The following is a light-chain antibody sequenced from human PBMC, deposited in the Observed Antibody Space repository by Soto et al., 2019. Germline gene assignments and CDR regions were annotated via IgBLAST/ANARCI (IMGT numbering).Light chain of an antibody. Sequence: DVVMTQSPLSLPITLGLPASISCRSSESLVHSDGDTYLNWFPLRPGHSPRCLIYKVSDRDSGVPDRFSGSGSGTDFTLKISWVEAEDVGVYYCMQGTHWPWTFGQGTEVEIK. CDR1: ESLVHSDGDTY. CDR3: MQGTHWPWT. J-gene: IGKJ1*01. V-gene: IGKV2-30*02. CDR2: KVS.